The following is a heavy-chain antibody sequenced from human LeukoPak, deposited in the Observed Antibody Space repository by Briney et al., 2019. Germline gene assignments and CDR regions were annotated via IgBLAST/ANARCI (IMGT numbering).Heavy chain of an antibody. CDR1: GGSISSYY. Sequence: SETLSLTCTVSGGSISSYYWSWIRQPPGKGLEWIGYIYYSGSTNYNPSLKSRVTISVDTSKNQFSLKLSSVTAADTAMYYCARDRYDILTGYYDYWGQGTLVTVSS. V-gene: IGHV4-59*01. CDR2: IYYSGST. D-gene: IGHD3-9*01. CDR3: ARDRYDILTGYYDY. J-gene: IGHJ4*02.